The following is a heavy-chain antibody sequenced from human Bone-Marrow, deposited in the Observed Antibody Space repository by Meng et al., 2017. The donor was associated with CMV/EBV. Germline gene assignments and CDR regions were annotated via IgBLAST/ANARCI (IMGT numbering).Heavy chain of an antibody. CDR1: GYIFTNYW. CDR2: IYPGDSDN. J-gene: IGHJ2*01. CDR3: SSEQSSSWPFDL. V-gene: IGHV5-51*01. D-gene: IGHD2-2*01. Sequence: GGSLRLSCKGSGYIFTNYWIAWVRQMAGKGLEWMGFIYPGDSDNRYSPAFQGQVTISVHKSINSAYLQWSSLKASDSAMYYWSSEQSSSWPFDLWGHGTLVTVSS.